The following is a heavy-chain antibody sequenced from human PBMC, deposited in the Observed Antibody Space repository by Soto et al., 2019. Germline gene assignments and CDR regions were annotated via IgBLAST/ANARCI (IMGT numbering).Heavy chain of an antibody. J-gene: IGHJ6*02. V-gene: IGHV2-26*01. D-gene: IGHD3-3*01. CDR2: IFSNDEK. Sequence: QVTLKESGPVLVKPTEPLTLTCTVSGVSLSNDRMGVSWIRQPPGKALDWLAHIFSNDEKSYSTTLKSRITITKDTSKSQVILTMTNMDPVDTAAYYCARMDDFWSGYPYSGMDVWGQGTTVTVSS. CDR1: GVSLSNDRMG. CDR3: ARMDDFWSGYPYSGMDV.